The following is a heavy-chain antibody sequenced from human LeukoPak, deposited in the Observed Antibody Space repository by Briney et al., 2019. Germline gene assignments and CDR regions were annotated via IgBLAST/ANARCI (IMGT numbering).Heavy chain of an antibody. V-gene: IGHV4-59*08. CDR2: IYYSGST. D-gene: IGHD3-22*01. J-gene: IGHJ5*02. CDR1: GGSISSYY. Sequence: PSETLSLTCTVSGGSISSYYWSWIRQPPGKGVEWIGYIYYSGSTNYNPSLKSRVTISVDTSKNQFSLKLSSVTAADTAVYYRAGSGYYKWYETWFDPWGQGTLVTVSS. CDR3: AGSGYYKWYETWFDP.